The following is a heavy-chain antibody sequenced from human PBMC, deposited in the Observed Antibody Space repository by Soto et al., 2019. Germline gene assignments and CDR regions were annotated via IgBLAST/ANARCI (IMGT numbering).Heavy chain of an antibody. D-gene: IGHD3-22*01. CDR2: SRRSSTLL. J-gene: IGHJ4*02. Sequence: GGSLRLSCAASGFTFSDYSMNWVRQAPGKGLEWVSSSRRSSTLLYYADSVKGRFTISRDTAKNSLYLQMNSLRAEDTAVYYCAAQLYDSSGYPFDYWGQGTLVTVSS. CDR1: GFTFSDYS. CDR3: AAQLYDSSGYPFDY. V-gene: IGHV3-21*06.